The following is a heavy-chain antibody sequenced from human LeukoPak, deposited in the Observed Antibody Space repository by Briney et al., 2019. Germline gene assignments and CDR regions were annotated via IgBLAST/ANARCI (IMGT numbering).Heavy chain of an antibody. CDR3: ANRGSSISLR. V-gene: IGHV3-23*01. CDR1: GFTFSTYA. J-gene: IGHJ4*02. D-gene: IGHD6-6*01. CDR2: INHNGGNT. Sequence: PGGSLRLSCAASGFTFSTYAMNWVRQAPGKGLEWVSTINHNGGNTYYADSVKGRFTISRDNSKNTLYLQMNSLRAEDTAVYYCANRGSSISLRWGQGTLVTVSS.